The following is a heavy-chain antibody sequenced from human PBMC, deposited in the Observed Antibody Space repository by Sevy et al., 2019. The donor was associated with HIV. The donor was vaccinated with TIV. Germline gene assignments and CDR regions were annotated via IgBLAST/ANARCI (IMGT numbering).Heavy chain of an antibody. D-gene: IGHD3-16*01. CDR2: ISDSGHIK. CDR3: VRGGGRIHDFDY. CDR1: GFTFSDFY. V-gene: IGHV3-11*01. Sequence: GGSLRLSCAASGFTFSDFYTSWIRQAPGKGLEWVSYISDSGHIKHYEDSVKGRFLISRDNAHNTVHLQMNSLTAEDTADYYCVRGGGRIHDFDYWGRGTLVTVSS. J-gene: IGHJ4*02.